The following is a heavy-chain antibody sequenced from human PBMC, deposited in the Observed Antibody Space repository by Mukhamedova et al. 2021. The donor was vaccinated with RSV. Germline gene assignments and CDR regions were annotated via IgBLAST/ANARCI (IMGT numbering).Heavy chain of an antibody. Sequence: GRINPNSGGTNYAQKFQGRVTMTRDTSISTAYMELSRLRSDDTAVYYCASYGDYYSTFAYWGQGTLVTVSS. J-gene: IGHJ4*02. D-gene: IGHD4-17*01. CDR3: ASYGDYYSTFAY. CDR2: INPNSGGT. V-gene: IGHV1-2*06.